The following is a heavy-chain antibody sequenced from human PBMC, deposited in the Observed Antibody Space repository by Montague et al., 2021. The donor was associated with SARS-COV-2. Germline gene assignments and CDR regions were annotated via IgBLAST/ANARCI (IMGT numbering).Heavy chain of an antibody. V-gene: IGHV4-39*01. Sequence: SETLSLTCTVSGGSISSSSYYWGWIRQPPGKGLEWIGYIYYSGSTYYNPSLKSRVTISVDTSKNQFSLKLSSVTAADTAVYYCARQATRAITIFGVVTDYGMDVWGQGTTVTVSS. D-gene: IGHD3-3*01. CDR2: IYYSGST. J-gene: IGHJ6*02. CDR1: GGSISSSSYY. CDR3: ARQATRAITIFGVVTDYGMDV.